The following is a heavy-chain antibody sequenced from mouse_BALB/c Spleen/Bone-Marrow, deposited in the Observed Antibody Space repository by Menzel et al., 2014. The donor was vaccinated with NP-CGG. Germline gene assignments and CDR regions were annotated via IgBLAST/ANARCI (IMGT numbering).Heavy chain of an antibody. CDR3: ARVGDSDYAMDY. Sequence: QVQLKQSGPGLVAPSQSLSITCTVSGLSLSHYGVHWVRQPPGKGLEWLGVIWAGGSTNYISALMSRLTISKDNSKSQVFLKMHSLQTDDTAMYFCARVGDSDYAMDYWGQGTSVTVSS. D-gene: IGHD2-13*01. CDR2: IWAGGST. V-gene: IGHV2-9*02. CDR1: GLSLSHYG. J-gene: IGHJ4*01.